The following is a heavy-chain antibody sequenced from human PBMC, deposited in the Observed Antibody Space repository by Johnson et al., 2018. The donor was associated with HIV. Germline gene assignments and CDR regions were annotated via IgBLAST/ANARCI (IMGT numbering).Heavy chain of an antibody. J-gene: IGHJ3*02. CDR2: ISKDGDNE. CDR1: GFSISDSA. Sequence: QMLLVESGGGVVQPGGSLRLSCLASGFSISDSAIHWVRQAPGKGLESVAVISKDGDNEYYADSVKGRFTVSRDHSKNTLNLQMNSLRPEDTGVYYCTRARAGDAFDIWGQGTMVTVSS. V-gene: IGHV3-30-3*01. D-gene: IGHD6-19*01. CDR3: TRARAGDAFDI.